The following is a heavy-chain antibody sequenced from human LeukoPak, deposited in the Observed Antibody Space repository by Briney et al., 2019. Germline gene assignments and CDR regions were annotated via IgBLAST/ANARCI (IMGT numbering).Heavy chain of an antibody. J-gene: IGHJ3*02. CDR2: ISYDGSNK. V-gene: IGHV3-30*04. CDR1: GFTFSSYA. CDR3: AREMIVVVRNAFDI. D-gene: IGHD3-22*01. Sequence: GGSLRLSCAASGFTFSSYAMHWVRQPPGKGLEWVAVISYDGSNKYYADSVKGRFTISRDNSKNTLYLQMNSLRAEDTAVYYCAREMIVVVRNAFDIWGQGTMVTVSS.